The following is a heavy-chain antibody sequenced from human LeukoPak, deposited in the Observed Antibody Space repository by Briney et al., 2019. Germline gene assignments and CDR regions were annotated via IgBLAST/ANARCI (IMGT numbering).Heavy chain of an antibody. Sequence: GGSLRLSCAASGFTFSSYSMNWVRQAPGKGLEWVSAISGSGGSTYYADSVKGRFTISRDNSKNTLYLQMNSLRAEDTAVYYCARGGQYYYYMDVWGKGTTVTVS. CDR2: ISGSGGST. D-gene: IGHD5-12*01. CDR1: GFTFSSYS. V-gene: IGHV3-23*01. CDR3: ARGGQYYYYMDV. J-gene: IGHJ6*03.